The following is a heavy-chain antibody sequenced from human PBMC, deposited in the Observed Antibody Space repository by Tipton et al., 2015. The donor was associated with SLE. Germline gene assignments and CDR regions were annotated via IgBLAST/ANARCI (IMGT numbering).Heavy chain of an antibody. Sequence: TLSLTCTVSGDSISSYYWSWIRQPPGKGLEWIGYIDYSGSSNSHPSLKSRVTISVDTSKNQFSLKLSSVTAADTAMYYCARHLRGGTYVWGQGTLVTVSS. CDR1: GDSISSYY. CDR2: IDYSGSS. J-gene: IGHJ4*02. D-gene: IGHD1-26*01. V-gene: IGHV4-59*08. CDR3: ARHLRGGTYV.